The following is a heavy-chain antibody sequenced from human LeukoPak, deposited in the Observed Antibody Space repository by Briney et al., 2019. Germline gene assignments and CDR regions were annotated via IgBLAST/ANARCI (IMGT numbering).Heavy chain of an antibody. CDR3: ARDEGPYSSSSGPSPFDY. CDR2: MNPNSGNT. V-gene: IGHV1-8*01. D-gene: IGHD6-6*01. J-gene: IGHJ4*02. Sequence: PMASVKVSCKASGYTFTSYDINWVRQATGQGLEWMGWMNPNSGNTGYAQKFQGRVTMTRDTSISTAYMELSRLRSDDTAVYYCARDEGPYSSSSGPSPFDYWGQGTLVTVSS. CDR1: GYTFTSYD.